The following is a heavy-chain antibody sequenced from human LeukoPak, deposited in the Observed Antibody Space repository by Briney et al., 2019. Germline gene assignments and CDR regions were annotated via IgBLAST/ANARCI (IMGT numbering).Heavy chain of an antibody. CDR1: GDSVSSNSAA. CDR3: ARDLYYYGSGSYSPGDAFDI. Sequence: SQTLSLTCAISGDSVSSNSAAWNWIRQSPSRGLEWLGRTYYRSKWYNDYAVSVKSRITISPDTSKNQFSLQLNSVTPEDTAVYYCARDLYYYGSGSYSPGDAFDIWGQGTMVTVSS. D-gene: IGHD3-10*01. V-gene: IGHV6-1*01. J-gene: IGHJ3*02. CDR2: TYYRSKWYN.